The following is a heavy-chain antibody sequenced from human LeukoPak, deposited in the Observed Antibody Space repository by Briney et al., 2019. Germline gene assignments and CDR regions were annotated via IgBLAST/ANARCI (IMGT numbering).Heavy chain of an antibody. J-gene: IGHJ4*02. CDR3: AGGGNSVLDY. D-gene: IGHD4-23*01. CDR2: IYSGGTT. Sequence: GGSLRLSCVASGFTLSSYAMSWVRQAPGKGLEWVSVIYSGGTTYYADSVKARFIISRDNSKNMLYLQMNSLRAEDTAVYYCAGGGNSVLDYWGQGTLVTVSS. V-gene: IGHV3-66*01. CDR1: GFTLSSYA.